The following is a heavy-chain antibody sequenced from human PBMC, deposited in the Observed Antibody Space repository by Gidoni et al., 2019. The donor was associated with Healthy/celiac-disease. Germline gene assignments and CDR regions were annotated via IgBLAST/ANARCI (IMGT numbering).Heavy chain of an antibody. V-gene: IGHV4-34*01. Sequence: QVQLQQWGAGLLKPSETLSLTCAVYGGSFSGYYWRWIRQPPGKGLEWIGEINHSGSTNYNPSLKSRVTISVDTSKNQFSLKLSSVTAADTAVYYCARVDVVVPAAIRYSYYYYGMDVWGQGTTVTVSS. CDR1: GGSFSGYY. J-gene: IGHJ6*02. CDR2: INHSGST. D-gene: IGHD2-2*02. CDR3: ARVDVVVPAAIRYSYYYYGMDV.